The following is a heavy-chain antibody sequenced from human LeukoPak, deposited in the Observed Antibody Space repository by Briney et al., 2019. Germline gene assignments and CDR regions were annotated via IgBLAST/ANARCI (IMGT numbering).Heavy chain of an antibody. D-gene: IGHD1-14*01. V-gene: IGHV4-59*08. CDR2: IYYSGST. CDR3: ARSPGSRSTGC. CDR1: GVSISNYD. Sequence: SETLSLSCAVSGVSISNYDWSWIRQPPGKGLEWIGYIYYSGSTNYNPSLKTRVTISVDRYKNRISLKLRSLTAADTAIYYCARSPGSRSTGCWEQGSPVTVSS. J-gene: IGHJ4*02.